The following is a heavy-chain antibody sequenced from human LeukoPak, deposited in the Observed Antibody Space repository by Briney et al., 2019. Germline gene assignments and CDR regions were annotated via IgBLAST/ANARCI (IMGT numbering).Heavy chain of an antibody. D-gene: IGHD5-18*01. Sequence: GGSLRLSCAVSGFTFSSHDLHWVRQAAGKGLEWVSTIGTTGDTFYPDSVKGRFTTSRESAKNSLYLQMNRLRAGDTAVYYCARDLRGYRYGGYPYFYGMDVWGQGTTVTVSS. CDR3: ARDLRGYRYGGYPYFYGMDV. CDR2: IGTTGDT. V-gene: IGHV3-13*01. CDR1: GFTFSSHD. J-gene: IGHJ6*02.